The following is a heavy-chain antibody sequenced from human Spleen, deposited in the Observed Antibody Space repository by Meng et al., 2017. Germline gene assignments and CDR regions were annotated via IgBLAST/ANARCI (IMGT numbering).Heavy chain of an antibody. Sequence: QVELVQTGAEVEKPGDPVKVSCKASGYTFTGYNMNWVRQAPGQGLEWMGRINPNSGATNYAQKFQGRVTMTRDTSISTGYMELSRLRPDDTAVYYCARVYGDYVLDYWGQGTLVTVSS. D-gene: IGHD4-17*01. CDR2: INPNSGAT. CDR1: GYTFTGYN. CDR3: ARVYGDYVLDY. J-gene: IGHJ4*02. V-gene: IGHV1-2*06.